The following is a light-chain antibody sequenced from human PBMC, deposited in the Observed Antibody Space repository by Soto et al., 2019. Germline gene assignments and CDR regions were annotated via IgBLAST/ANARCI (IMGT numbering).Light chain of an antibody. J-gene: IGLJ2*01. CDR3: SSYTGSTLV. CDR2: EVS. CDR1: SSDVGGYNY. Sequence: QSVLTQPASVSGSPGQSITISCTGTSSDVGGYNYVSWFQQYPGKAPKLMIYEVSNRPSGVSNRFSGSKSGNTASLTISGLQAEDEADYYCSSYTGSTLVFGGGTKVTVL. V-gene: IGLV2-14*01.